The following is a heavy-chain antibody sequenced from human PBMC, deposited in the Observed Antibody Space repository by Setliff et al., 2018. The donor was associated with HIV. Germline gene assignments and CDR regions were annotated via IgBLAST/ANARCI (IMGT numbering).Heavy chain of an antibody. V-gene: IGHV5-51*01. D-gene: IGHD3-3*01. CDR1: GYTFTNYW. Sequence: PGESLKISCRGSGYTFTNYWIGWVRQMPGRGLEWMGIIYPGDSDTRYSPSFEGQVTMPADKSINTAYLQWNSLKASDTAMYYCARQPTDTGGYNNWSDSWGQGTLVTVSS. J-gene: IGHJ5*01. CDR3: ARQPTDTGGYNNWSDS. CDR2: IYPGDSDT.